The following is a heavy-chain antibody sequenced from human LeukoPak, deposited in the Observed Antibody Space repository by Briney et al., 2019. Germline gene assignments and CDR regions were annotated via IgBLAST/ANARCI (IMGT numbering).Heavy chain of an antibody. CDR1: GFTFSSYS. CDR2: ISSSSYI. V-gene: IGHV3-21*01. CDR3: AREGTYSGYDR. J-gene: IGHJ4*02. D-gene: IGHD5-12*01. Sequence: PGGSLRLSCAASGFTFSSYSMTWVRQAPGKGLEWVSSISSSSYIYYADSVKGRFTISRDNARNSLYLQMNSLRAEDTAVYYCAREGTYSGYDRWGQGTLVTVSS.